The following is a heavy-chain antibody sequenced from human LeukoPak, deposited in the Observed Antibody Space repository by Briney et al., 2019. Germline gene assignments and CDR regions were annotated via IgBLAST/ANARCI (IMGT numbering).Heavy chain of an antibody. V-gene: IGHV1-18*01. CDR2: ISAYNGNT. J-gene: IGHJ5*02. CDR1: GYTFTSYG. Sequence: ASVKVSCKASGYTFTSYGISWVRQAPGQGPEWVGWISAYNGNTNYAQKLQGRVTMTTDTSTSTAYMELRNLRSDDTAVYYCARDHRINDRVVRGFFPGYNYFDPWGQGTLVIVSS. D-gene: IGHD3-10*01. CDR3: ARDHRINDRVVRGFFPGYNYFDP.